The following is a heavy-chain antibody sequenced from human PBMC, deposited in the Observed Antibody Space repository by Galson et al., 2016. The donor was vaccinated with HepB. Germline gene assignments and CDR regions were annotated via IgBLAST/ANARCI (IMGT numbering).Heavy chain of an antibody. J-gene: IGHJ4*02. CDR1: GFTFNSYG. Sequence: SLRLSCAASGFTFNSYGMHWVRQAPGKGLEWMGVISYDGTNKYYGDSVKGRFTISRDNSKNTFYLQMNSLRAEDTGVYYCVKEEDFDDKGYFDYWGQGTLVTISS. CDR3: VKEEDFDDKGYFDY. V-gene: IGHV3-30*18. CDR2: ISYDGTNK. D-gene: IGHD3-22*01.